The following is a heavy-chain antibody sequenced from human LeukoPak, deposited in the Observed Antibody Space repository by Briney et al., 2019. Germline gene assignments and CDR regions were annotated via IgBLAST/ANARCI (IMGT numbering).Heavy chain of an antibody. V-gene: IGHV4-38-2*02. CDR2: IYHSGST. CDR3: ARDEGYCSGGSCASPYNWFDP. Sequence: PSETLSLTCTVSGYSISSGYYWGWIRQPPGKGLEWIGSIYHSGSTYYNPSLKSRVTISVDTSKNQFSLKLSSVTAADTAVYYCARDEGYCSGGSCASPYNWFDPWGQGTLVTVSS. CDR1: GYSISSGYY. J-gene: IGHJ5*02. D-gene: IGHD2-15*01.